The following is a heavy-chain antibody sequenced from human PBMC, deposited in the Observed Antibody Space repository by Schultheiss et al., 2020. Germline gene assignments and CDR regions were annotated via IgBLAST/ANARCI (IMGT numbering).Heavy chain of an antibody. CDR1: GGSIGSGDYY. D-gene: IGHD6-13*01. V-gene: IGHV4-61*08. CDR3: ARVRTSAGSWCHDL. J-gene: IGHJ5*02. CDR2: INHSGST. Sequence: SQTLSLTCTVSGGSIGSGDYYWSWIRQPPGKGLEWIGEINHSGSTNYNPSLKSRVTISVDTSKNQFSLRLSSVTAADTAVYYCARVRTSAGSWCHDLWGQGSLVTVSS.